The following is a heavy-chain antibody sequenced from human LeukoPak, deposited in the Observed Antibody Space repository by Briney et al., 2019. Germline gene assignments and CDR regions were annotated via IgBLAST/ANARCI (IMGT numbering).Heavy chain of an antibody. J-gene: IGHJ6*02. Sequence: ASVKVSCKASGYTFTGYYMHWVRQAPGQGLEWLAWISPGTGHTLRGDKRVTVTTDTSTSTAYMELRRLTSDDTAVYYCARDGPAGTVYYYSGMDVWGQGTTVTVSS. CDR2: ISPGTGHT. CDR3: ARDGPAGTVYYYSGMDV. V-gene: IGHV1-2*02. D-gene: IGHD6-19*01. CDR1: GYTFTGYY.